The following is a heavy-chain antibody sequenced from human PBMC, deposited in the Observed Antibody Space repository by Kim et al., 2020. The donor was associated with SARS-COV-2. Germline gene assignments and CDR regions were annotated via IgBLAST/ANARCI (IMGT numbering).Heavy chain of an antibody. Sequence: ASVKVSCKASGYTFPNNAISWVRQAPGQGRAWMGWINTDTGNPTYAQVFTRRFVCSVDPSVTTAYLQIRSLEAEDTALYYCARVIWGTYRSPDSWGPGTL. CDR2: INTDTGNP. V-gene: IGHV7-4-1*01. CDR1: GYTFPNNA. J-gene: IGHJ4*02. CDR3: ARVIWGTYRSPDS. D-gene: IGHD3-16*02.